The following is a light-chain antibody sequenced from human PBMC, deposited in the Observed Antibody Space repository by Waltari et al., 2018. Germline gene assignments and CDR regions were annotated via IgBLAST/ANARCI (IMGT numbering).Light chain of an antibody. CDR1: QSLLHSDGRAR. J-gene: IGKJ1*01. V-gene: IGKV2D-29*02. Sequence: IVMTQAPLSLPVTPGQPASMSCTSSQSLLHSDGRARLYWYLQKPGQSPQLLISEVSNRFSGVTERFSGSGSGTDFTLKISRVEAEDVGVYFCMQNIQLPTFGQGTKVEIE. CDR2: EVS. CDR3: MQNIQLPT.